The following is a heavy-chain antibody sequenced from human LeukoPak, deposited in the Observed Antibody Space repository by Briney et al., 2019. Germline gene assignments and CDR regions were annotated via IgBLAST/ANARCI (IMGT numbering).Heavy chain of an antibody. CDR2: IYYSGST. CDR1: GGSISSSSYY. Sequence: SETLSLTCTVSGGSISSSSYYWGWIRQPPGKGLEWIGSIYYSGSTYYNPSLKSRVTISVDTSKNQFSLKLSSVTAADTAVYYCARRRPRDAAMGAFDIWGQGTMVTVSS. D-gene: IGHD5-24*01. J-gene: IGHJ3*02. V-gene: IGHV4-39*01. CDR3: ARRRPRDAAMGAFDI.